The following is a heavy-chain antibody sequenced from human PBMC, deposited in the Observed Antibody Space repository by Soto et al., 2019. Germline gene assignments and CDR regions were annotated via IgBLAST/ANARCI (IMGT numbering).Heavy chain of an antibody. J-gene: IGHJ4*02. D-gene: IGHD3-10*01. CDR3: ARDFVSPSHYYGSGILDY. CDR2: ISYDGSNK. V-gene: IGHV3-30-3*01. CDR1: GFTFSSYA. Sequence: PGGSLTLSCATSGFTFSSYAMHWVRQAPGKGLEWVAVISYDGSNKYYADSVKGRFTISRDNSKNTLYLQMNSLRAEDTAVYYCARDFVSPSHYYGSGILDYWGQGTLVTVSS.